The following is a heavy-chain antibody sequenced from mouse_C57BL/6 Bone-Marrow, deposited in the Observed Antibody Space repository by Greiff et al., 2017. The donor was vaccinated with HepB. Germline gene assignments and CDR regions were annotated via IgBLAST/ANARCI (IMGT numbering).Heavy chain of an antibody. CDR3: ARLYYGSSYVGFDV. J-gene: IGHJ1*03. CDR2: ISNGGGST. V-gene: IGHV5-12*01. Sequence: EVKLVESGGGLVQPGGSLKLSCAASGFTFSDYYMYWVRQTPEKRLEWVAYISNGGGSTYYPDTVKGRFTISRDNAKNTLYLQMSRLKSEDTAMYYCARLYYGSSYVGFDVWGTGTTVTVSS. D-gene: IGHD1-1*01. CDR1: GFTFSDYY.